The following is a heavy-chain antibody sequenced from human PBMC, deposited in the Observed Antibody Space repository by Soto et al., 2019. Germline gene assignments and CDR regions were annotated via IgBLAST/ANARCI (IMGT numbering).Heavy chain of an antibody. CDR2: IYYSGST. D-gene: IGHD6-19*01. CDR3: ARRIAVDE. V-gene: IGHV4-59*01. J-gene: IGHJ4*02. Sequence: PSETLSLTCTGSGGSISSYYWSWIRQPPGKGLEWIGYIYYSGSTNYNPSLKSRVTISVDTSKNQFSLKLSSVTAADTGGYYCARRIAVDEWGQGTLVTVSS. CDR1: GGSISSYY.